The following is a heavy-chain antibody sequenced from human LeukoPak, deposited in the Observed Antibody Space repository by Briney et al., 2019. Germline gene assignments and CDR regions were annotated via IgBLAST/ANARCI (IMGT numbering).Heavy chain of an antibody. CDR3: VKVPLHYYDSSGYPDGGDY. J-gene: IGHJ4*02. CDR1: GFTFSSYA. CDR2: ISSNGGST. V-gene: IGHV3-64D*06. Sequence: PGGSLRLSCSASGFTFSSYAMHWVRQAPGKGLEYVSVISSNGGSTYYADSVKGRFTISRDNSKNTLYLQMSSLRAEDTAVYYCVKVPLHYYDSSGYPDGGDYWGQGTLVTVSS. D-gene: IGHD3-22*01.